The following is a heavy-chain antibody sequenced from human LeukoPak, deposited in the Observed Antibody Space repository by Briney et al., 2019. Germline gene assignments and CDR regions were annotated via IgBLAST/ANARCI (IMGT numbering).Heavy chain of an antibody. Sequence: GASVKVSCKASGYTFTGYYMNWVRQAPGQGLEWMGWINPNSGGTNYAQKFQGRVTMTRDTSISTAYMELSRLRSDDTAVYYCARGALRSYDSSGYYDDAFDIWGQGTMVTVSS. J-gene: IGHJ3*02. CDR1: GYTFTGYY. CDR2: INPNSGGT. V-gene: IGHV1-2*02. D-gene: IGHD3-22*01. CDR3: ARGALRSYDSSGYYDDAFDI.